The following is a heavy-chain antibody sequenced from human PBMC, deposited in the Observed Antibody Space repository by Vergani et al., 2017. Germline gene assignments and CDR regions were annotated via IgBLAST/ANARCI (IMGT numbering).Heavy chain of an antibody. V-gene: IGHV4-34*01. D-gene: IGHD6-13*01. CDR1: AGSFSGYY. J-gene: IGHJ4*02. CDR2: INHRGST. CDR3: AGGTVDEKKTVDSSSWAPSYFDY. Sequence: QVQLQQWGAGLLKPSETLSLTCAVYAGSFSGYYWSCLRQPPRKGLEGIGEINHRGSTNNNPALKRRVTFTVDASKNQFSLKLSSVTAADTAVYYCAGGTVDEKKTVDSSSWAPSYFDYWGQGTLVTVSS.